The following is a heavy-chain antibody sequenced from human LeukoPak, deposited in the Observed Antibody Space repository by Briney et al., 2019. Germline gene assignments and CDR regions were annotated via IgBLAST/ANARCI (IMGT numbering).Heavy chain of an antibody. Sequence: GGSLTLSCAASGFTFSSYWMHWVRQAPGKGLVWVSRIYTGATYYADSVKGRFTISRDNAKNTLYLQLNSLRAEDTAVYYCVRGGTGYGNFDYWGQGTLVTVSS. CDR2: IYTGAT. J-gene: IGHJ4*02. V-gene: IGHV3-74*01. D-gene: IGHD3/OR15-3a*01. CDR3: VRGGTGYGNFDY. CDR1: GFTFSSYW.